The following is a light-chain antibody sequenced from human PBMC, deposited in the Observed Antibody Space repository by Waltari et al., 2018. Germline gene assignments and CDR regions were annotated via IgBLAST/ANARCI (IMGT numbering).Light chain of an antibody. V-gene: IGKV3-11*01. CDR1: QSVTNY. CDR2: DTS. Sequence: DIVLTQSPAILSLSPGERASLSCRASQSVTNYLAWYQQKPGQAPRLRIYDTSNRATGIPARFSGSGFGTDFTLTFSSLEPEDFALYYCQQRRDWPLTFGGGTKVEIK. CDR3: QQRRDWPLT. J-gene: IGKJ4*01.